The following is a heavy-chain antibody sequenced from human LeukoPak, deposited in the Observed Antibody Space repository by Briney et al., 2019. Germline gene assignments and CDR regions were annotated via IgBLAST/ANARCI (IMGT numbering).Heavy chain of an antibody. Sequence: GRSLRLSRAASGFTFSTFWMHWVRQAPGKGLVWVSGINSDGSSTTYADSVKGRFTISRDNAKNTLYLQMNNLRAEDTAVYYCARGRYYGMDVWGQGTTVTVSS. CDR3: ARGRYYGMDV. CDR2: INSDGSST. V-gene: IGHV3-74*03. J-gene: IGHJ6*02. CDR1: GFTFSTFW.